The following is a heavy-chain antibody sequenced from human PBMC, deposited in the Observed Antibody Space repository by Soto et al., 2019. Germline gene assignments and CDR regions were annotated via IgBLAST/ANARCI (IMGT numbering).Heavy chain of an antibody. CDR2: IGGTGGSP. Sequence: EVQLLESGGGLVQPGGSLRLSCAASGFIFGNYAMYWVRQAPGKGLEWVSHIGGTGGSPQNPASVKGRFTISRDNSKNTLYLQMNSLRVDATAVYYCAEDAVAYDAGYDGFARWGQGTMVTVSS. V-gene: IGHV3-23*01. J-gene: IGHJ3*02. CDR3: AEDAVAYDAGYDGFAR. CDR1: GFIFGNYA. D-gene: IGHD3-22*01.